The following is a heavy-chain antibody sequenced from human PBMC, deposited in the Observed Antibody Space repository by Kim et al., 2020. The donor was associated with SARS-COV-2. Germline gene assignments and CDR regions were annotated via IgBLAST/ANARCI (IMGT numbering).Heavy chain of an antibody. J-gene: IGHJ4*02. CDR3: ARAGGHGHFDY. CDR1: GFTFSSHG. V-gene: IGHV3-30*03. CDR2: VSYDGRNE. Sequence: GGSLRLSCAASGFTFSSHGMHWVRQGPGKGLEWVAVVSYDGRNENYADSVKGRFTVSRDNSKNTLYLQMNSLGAEDTAVYYCARAGGHGHFDYWGQGTLVTVSS.